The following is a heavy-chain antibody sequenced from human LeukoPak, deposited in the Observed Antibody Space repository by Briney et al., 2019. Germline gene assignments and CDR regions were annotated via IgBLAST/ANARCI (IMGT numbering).Heavy chain of an antibody. V-gene: IGHV1-2*02. D-gene: IGHD2-15*01. CDR1: GYTFTSYY. J-gene: IGHJ5*02. CDR3: ALLGVVVAATLEP. CDR2: INPNSGGT. Sequence: GASVKVSCKASGYTFTSYYMHWVRQAPGQGLEWMGWINPNSGGTNYAQKFQGRVTMTRDTSISTAYMELSRLRSDDTAVYYCALLGVVVAATLEPWGQGTLVTVSS.